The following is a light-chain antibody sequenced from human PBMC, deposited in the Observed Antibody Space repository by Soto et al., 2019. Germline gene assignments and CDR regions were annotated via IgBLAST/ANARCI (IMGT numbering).Light chain of an antibody. CDR1: QSVSSY. J-gene: IGKJ2*01. CDR2: DAS. V-gene: IGKV3-11*01. Sequence: EIVLTQSPATLSLSPGERATLSCRASQSVSSYLAWYQQKPGQAPRLLIYDASNRATGIPARFSGSGSGTEFPLTISSLQSEDFAVYYCQQYNNWPPYTFGQGTKLEIK. CDR3: QQYNNWPPYT.